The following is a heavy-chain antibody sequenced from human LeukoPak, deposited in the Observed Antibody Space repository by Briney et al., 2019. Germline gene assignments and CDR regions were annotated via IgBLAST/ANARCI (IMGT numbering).Heavy chain of an antibody. CDR2: IYYSGST. CDR3: AGGWVIVALGVRSGVQWFDP. V-gene: IGHV4-31*03. Sequence: SETLSLTCTVSGGSISSGGYYWSWIRQHPGKGLEWIGYIYYSGSTYYNPSLKSRVTISVDTSKNQFSLKLSSVTAADTAVYYCAGGWVIVALGVRSGVQWFDPWGQGTLVTVSS. D-gene: IGHD3-22*01. CDR1: GGSISSGGYY. J-gene: IGHJ5*02.